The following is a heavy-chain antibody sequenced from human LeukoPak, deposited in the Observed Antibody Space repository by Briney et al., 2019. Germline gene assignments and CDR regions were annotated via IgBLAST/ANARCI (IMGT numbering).Heavy chain of an antibody. CDR2: ISGSGGNT. CDR3: AKDLSSGFRRAY. Sequence: GGSLRLSCAASGFTFSRNGMTWVRQAPGKGLEWVSAISGSGGNTYYADSVKGRFTISRDNSKNTLYLQMNSLRAEDTGVYYCAKDLSSGFRRAYWGQGTLVTVSS. CDR1: GFTFSRNG. V-gene: IGHV3-23*01. D-gene: IGHD6-19*01. J-gene: IGHJ4*02.